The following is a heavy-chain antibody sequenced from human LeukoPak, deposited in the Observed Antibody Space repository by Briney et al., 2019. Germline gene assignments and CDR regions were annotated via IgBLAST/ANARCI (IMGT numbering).Heavy chain of an antibody. Sequence: SETLSLTCTVSGVSISSSNSYWGWIRQPPGKGLEWIGSVYYTGNTYYNASLKSRVTIVIDTSKNQISLRLTSVTATDTAMYYCARQTGSGLFTLPRGQGTLVTVSS. CDR3: ARQTGSGLFTLP. CDR1: GVSISSSNSY. J-gene: IGHJ4*02. D-gene: IGHD3/OR15-3a*01. CDR2: VYYTGNT. V-gene: IGHV4-39*01.